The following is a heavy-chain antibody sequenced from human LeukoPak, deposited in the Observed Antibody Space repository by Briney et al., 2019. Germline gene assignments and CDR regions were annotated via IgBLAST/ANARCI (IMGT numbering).Heavy chain of an antibody. D-gene: IGHD3-10*01. CDR3: AKPYVYYGSGSYTN. J-gene: IGHJ4*02. V-gene: IGHV3-23*01. CDR2: ISGSGGST. CDR1: GFTFSSYA. Sequence: PGGSLRLSCAASGFTFSSYAMSWVRQAPGKGLEWVSAISGSGGSTYYADSVKGRFTISRDNFKNTLYLQMNSLRAEDTAVYYCAKPYVYYGSGSYTNWGQGTLVTVSS.